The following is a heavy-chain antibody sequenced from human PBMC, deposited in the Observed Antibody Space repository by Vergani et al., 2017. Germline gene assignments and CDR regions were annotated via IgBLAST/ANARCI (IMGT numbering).Heavy chain of an antibody. V-gene: IGHV1-2*02. CDR3: ARKRTMVRGVRLDGMDV. CDR2: MNPNSGGT. D-gene: IGHD3-10*01. Sequence: QVQLVQSGAEVKKPGASVKVSCKASGYTFTSYDINWVRQATGQGLEWMGWMNPNSGGTNYAQKFQGRVTMTRDTSISTAYMELSRLRSDDTAVYYCARKRTMVRGVRLDGMDVWGQGTTVTVSS. J-gene: IGHJ6*02. CDR1: GYTFTSYD.